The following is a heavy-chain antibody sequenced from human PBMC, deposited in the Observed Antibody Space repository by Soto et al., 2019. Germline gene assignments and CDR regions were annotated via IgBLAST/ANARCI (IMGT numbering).Heavy chain of an antibody. CDR3: ARGEYSSSSSFDY. CDR2: IYYSGST. D-gene: IGHD6-6*01. Sequence: SETLSLTCTVSGGSISSYYWSWIRQPPGKGLEWIGYIYYSGSTNYNPSLKSRVTISVDTSKNQFSLKLSSVTAADTAVYYCARGEYSSSSSFDYWGQGTLVTVSS. J-gene: IGHJ4*02. V-gene: IGHV4-59*01. CDR1: GGSISSYY.